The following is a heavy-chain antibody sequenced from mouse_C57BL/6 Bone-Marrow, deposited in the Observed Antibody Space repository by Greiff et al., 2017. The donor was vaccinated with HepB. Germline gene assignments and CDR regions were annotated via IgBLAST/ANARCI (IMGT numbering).Heavy chain of an antibody. V-gene: IGHV1-54*01. CDR2: INPGSGGT. Sequence: QVQLHQSGAELVRPGTSVKVSCKASGYAFTNYLIEWVKQRPGQGLEWIGVINPGSGGTNYNEKFKGKATLTADKSSSTAYMQLSSLTSEDSAVYFCARSRAHYYGDWYFDVWGTGTTVTVSS. D-gene: IGHD1-2*01. J-gene: IGHJ1*03. CDR3: ARSRAHYYGDWYFDV. CDR1: GYAFTNYL.